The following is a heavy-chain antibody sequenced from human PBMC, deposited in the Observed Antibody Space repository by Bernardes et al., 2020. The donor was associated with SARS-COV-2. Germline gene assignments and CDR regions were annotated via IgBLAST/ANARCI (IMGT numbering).Heavy chain of an antibody. V-gene: IGHV1-2*02. CDR2: MNADSGTT. Sequence: ASVKVSCKASGYNFRDNYIHWVRQAPGQGLEWMGWMNADSGTTMYSQKFQGRVTMTKDAFVSTAYMELSSLTSDDTAVYFCARGAAEVLLASDYWGQGTLVTVSS. CDR3: ARGAAEVLLASDY. J-gene: IGHJ4*02. D-gene: IGHD2-8*01. CDR1: GYNFRDNY.